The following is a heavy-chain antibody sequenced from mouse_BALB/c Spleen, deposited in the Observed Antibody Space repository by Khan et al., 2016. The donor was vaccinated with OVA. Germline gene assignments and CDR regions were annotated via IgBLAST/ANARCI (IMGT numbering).Heavy chain of an antibody. D-gene: IGHD1-1*01. CDR3: ARKNGSDCYY. J-gene: IGHJ2*01. CDR2: INPHIGVT. CDR1: GYSFTGYF. V-gene: IGHV1-20*02. Sequence: VQLQQSGPELVKPGASVKISCKASGYSFTGYFMNWVMQSHGKSLEWIGRINPHIGVTLYNQKFKGKATLNVDESSRTVHMELRSLASEDAAVYYCARKNGSDCYYWGQGTTLTVSS.